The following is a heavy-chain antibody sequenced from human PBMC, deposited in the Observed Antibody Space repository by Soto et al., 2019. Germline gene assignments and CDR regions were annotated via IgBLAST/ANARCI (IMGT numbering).Heavy chain of an antibody. CDR2: ISGSGDST. CDR3: AKERSSGWSFDY. CDR1: GFTFSTYA. J-gene: IGHJ4*02. Sequence: EVQLLESGGGLVQPGGSLRLSCAASGFTFSTYAMNWVRQAPGKGLEWVSGISGSGDSTYYADSVKGRFTVSRDNSKNTLYLHMHSLRAEDTSVFYCAKERSSGWSFDYWGQGTLVTVSS. D-gene: IGHD6-19*01. V-gene: IGHV3-23*01.